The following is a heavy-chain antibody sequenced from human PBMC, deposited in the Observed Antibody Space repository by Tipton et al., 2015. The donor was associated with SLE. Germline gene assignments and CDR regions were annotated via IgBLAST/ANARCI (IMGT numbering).Heavy chain of an antibody. V-gene: IGHV4-4*01. CDR1: GDSITIVGW. Sequence: TLSLTCSVSGDSITIVGWWTWVRQPPGKGLEWIGHIDHGRNTNHNPSLKSRVTISLDTSKNQFSLKLSSVTAADTAVYFCASLGDVYPMGAFEFWGPGTMVTVSS. CDR2: IDHGRNT. D-gene: IGHD2-21*01. CDR3: ASLGDVYPMGAFEF. J-gene: IGHJ3*01.